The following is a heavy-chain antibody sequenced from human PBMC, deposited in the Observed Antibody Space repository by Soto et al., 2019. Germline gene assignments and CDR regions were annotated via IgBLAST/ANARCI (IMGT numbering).Heavy chain of an antibody. CDR3: ARGSWDDVSGHYYMDV. D-gene: IGHD1-1*01. CDR1: GDSVSSNSAA. V-gene: IGHV6-1*01. CDR2: TYYRSKWYS. Sequence: SQTLSLTCDISGDSVSSNSAAWNWIRQTPSRGLEWLGRTYYRSKWYSNYAISVKSRVTVNPDTFKNQFSLRLNSVTPEDTAVYYCARGSWDDVSGHYYMDVWGKGTTVTAP. J-gene: IGHJ6*03.